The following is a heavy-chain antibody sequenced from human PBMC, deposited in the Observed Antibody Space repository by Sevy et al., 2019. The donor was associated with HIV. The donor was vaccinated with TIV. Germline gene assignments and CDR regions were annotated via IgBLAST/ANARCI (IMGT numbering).Heavy chain of an antibody. D-gene: IGHD3-22*01. CDR1: GYTFITYG. CDR3: ARDWVSGDVLSGYYPYFDY. J-gene: IGHJ4*02. CDR2: ISPYNGNT. V-gene: IGHV1-18*01. Sequence: ASVKVSCKASGYTFITYGISWVRQAPGQGLEWMGWISPYNGNTKSVQSVQGRVTMTTDTSTSTAYMELRSLRTDDTAVYYCARDWVSGDVLSGYYPYFDYWGQGTLVTVSS.